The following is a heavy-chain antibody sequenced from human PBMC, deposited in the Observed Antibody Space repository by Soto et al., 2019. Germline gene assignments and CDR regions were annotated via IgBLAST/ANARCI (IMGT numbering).Heavy chain of an antibody. CDR1: GFTFSSYA. D-gene: IGHD2-2*01. J-gene: IGHJ4*02. CDR3: AKVGDIVLVPAGYYFDF. CDR2: ISGGGGST. V-gene: IGHV3-23*01. Sequence: GGSLRLSCAASGFTFSSYAMSWVRQAPGKGLEWVSAISGGGGSTYHADSVKGRFTISRDNSKNTLFLKMNSLRAEDTAVYYCAKVGDIVLVPAGYYFDFWGQGTLVTVSS.